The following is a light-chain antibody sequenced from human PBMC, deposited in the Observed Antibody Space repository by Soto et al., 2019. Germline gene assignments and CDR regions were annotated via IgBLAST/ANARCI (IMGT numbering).Light chain of an antibody. Sequence: QSALTQPASVSGSPGQSFTISCTGSSSDVGAHHYVSWYQQHPGKAPKLIIFDVSNRPSGVSNRFSGSKSGNTASLTISGLPPEDDDYYYCSSVTGTGTVVFGGGTKLTVL. V-gene: IGLV2-14*03. CDR1: SSDVGAHHY. J-gene: IGLJ2*01. CDR3: SSVTGTGTVV. CDR2: DVS.